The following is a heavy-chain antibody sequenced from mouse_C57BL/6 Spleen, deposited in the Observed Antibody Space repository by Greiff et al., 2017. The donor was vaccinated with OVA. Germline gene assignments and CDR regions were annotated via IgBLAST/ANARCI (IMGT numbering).Heavy chain of an antibody. V-gene: IGHV1-7*01. D-gene: IGHD2-4*01. CDR3: ARGRDDYDDGFAY. J-gene: IGHJ3*01. Sequence: QVLLQQSGAELAKPGASVKLSCKASGYTFTSYWMHWVKQRPGQGLEWIGYINPSSGYTKYNQKFKDKATLTADKSSSTAYMQLSSLTYEDSAVYYCARGRDDYDDGFAYWGQGTLVTVSA. CDR2: INPSSGYT. CDR1: GYTFTSYW.